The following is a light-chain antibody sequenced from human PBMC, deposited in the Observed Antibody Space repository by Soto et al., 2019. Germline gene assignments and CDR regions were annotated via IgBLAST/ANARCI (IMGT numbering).Light chain of an antibody. CDR2: GVS. V-gene: IGKV3-15*01. CDR1: QSVSSN. Sequence: EILMTQSPATLSVSPGERATLSCRASQSVSSNLAWYQQKPGQAPRLLIYGVSTRATGIPARFSGSGSGTDFTLTISSLQSEDFAVYYCQQYNNWPPTWTFGQGTKVDIK. J-gene: IGKJ1*01. CDR3: QQYNNWPPTWT.